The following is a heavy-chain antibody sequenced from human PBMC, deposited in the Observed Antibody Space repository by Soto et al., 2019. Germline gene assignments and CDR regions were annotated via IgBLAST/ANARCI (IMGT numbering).Heavy chain of an antibody. CDR2: IWYDGSNK. V-gene: IGHV3-33*01. J-gene: IGHJ6*02. CDR3: ARDLGGSGSYYKGYYYGMDV. Sequence: GGSLRLSCAASGFTFSSYGMHWVRRAPGKGLEWVAVIWYDGSNKYYADSVKGRFTISRDNSKNTLYLQMNSLRAEDTAVYYCARDLGGSGSYYKGYYYGMDVWGQGTTVTVSS. D-gene: IGHD3-10*01. CDR1: GFTFSSYG.